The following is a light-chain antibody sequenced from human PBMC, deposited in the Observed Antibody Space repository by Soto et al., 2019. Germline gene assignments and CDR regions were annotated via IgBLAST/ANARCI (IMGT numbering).Light chain of an antibody. V-gene: IGKV3-11*01. CDR3: QQRSNWGDT. J-gene: IGKJ3*01. CDR2: DAS. CDR1: QSVSSY. Sequence: EIVLTQSPATLSLSPGERATLSCRASQSVSSYLALYQQKHGQAPRLLSFDASNRATGIPARCSGSGSGTEFTLTISSLEPEDCGVYYCQQRSNWGDTFGPGTKVDIK.